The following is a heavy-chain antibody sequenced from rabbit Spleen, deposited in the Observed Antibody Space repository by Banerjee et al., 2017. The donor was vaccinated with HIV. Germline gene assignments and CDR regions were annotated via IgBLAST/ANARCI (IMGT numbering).Heavy chain of an antibody. J-gene: IGHJ6*01. Sequence: QEQLKESGGGLVQPGGSLKLSCKASGFDFSTYYMSWVRQAPGKGLEWIGYIDPIFGSTYYATWAKGRFTISKTSSTTVTLQMTSLTAADTATYFCARDAGGGYCYYGMDLWGPGTLVTVS. CDR2: IDPIFGST. D-gene: IGHD8-1*01. CDR3: ARDAGGGYCYYGMDL. V-gene: IGHV1S45*01. CDR1: GFDFSTYYM.